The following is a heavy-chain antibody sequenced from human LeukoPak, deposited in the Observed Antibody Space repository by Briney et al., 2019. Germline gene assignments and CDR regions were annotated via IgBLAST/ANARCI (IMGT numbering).Heavy chain of an antibody. CDR2: IYYSGST. Sequence: PSETLSLTCTVSGGSISSYYWSWIRQPPGKGLEWIGSIYYSGSTYYNPSLKSRDTISVDTSKNQFSLKLSSVTAADTAVYYCARTTEAHSWRTRYYDYYMDVWGKGTTVTVSS. CDR1: GGSISSYY. CDR3: ARTTEAHSWRTRYYDYYMDV. J-gene: IGHJ6*03. V-gene: IGHV4-59*01. D-gene: IGHD6-13*01.